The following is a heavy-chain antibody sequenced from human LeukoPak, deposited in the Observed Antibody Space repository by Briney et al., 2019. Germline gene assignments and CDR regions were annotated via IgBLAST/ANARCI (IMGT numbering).Heavy chain of an antibody. J-gene: IGHJ4*02. CDR2: ISSSSSYI. CDR1: GFTFSSYS. V-gene: IGHV3-21*01. D-gene: IGHD1-26*01. Sequence: GGSLRLSCAASGFTFSSYSMNWVRQAPGKGLEWVSSISSSSSYIYYADSVKGRFTISRDNAKNSLYLQMNSLRAEDTAVYYCARDLIVGATRSRHFDYWGQGTLVTVSS. CDR3: ARDLIVGATRSRHFDY.